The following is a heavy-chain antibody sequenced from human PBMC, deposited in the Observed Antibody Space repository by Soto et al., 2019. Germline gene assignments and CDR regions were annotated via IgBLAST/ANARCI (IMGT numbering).Heavy chain of an antibody. Sequence: GGSLRLSCTGSGFTFSSSTMTWVRQGPGKGLEWVSSISSSSSYIYFADSLKGRFTISRDNAKNSLYLQMNSLRAEDTAVYYCARDIGEMSAVWGQGTQVTVA. CDR2: ISSSSSYI. J-gene: IGHJ4*02. V-gene: IGHV3-21*06. CDR1: GFTFSSST. D-gene: IGHD3-10*01. CDR3: ARDIGEMSAV.